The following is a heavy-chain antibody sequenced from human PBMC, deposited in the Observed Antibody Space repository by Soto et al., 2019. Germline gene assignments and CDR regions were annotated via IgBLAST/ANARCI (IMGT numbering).Heavy chain of an antibody. CDR2: ISGGDGST. J-gene: IGHJ4*02. V-gene: IGHV3-23*01. CDR3: ARDREVSLDY. CDR1: GFIFGRYA. D-gene: IGHD1-20*01. Sequence: GGSLRLSCAASGFIFGRYAMSWVGQGPGKGLEWVSLISGGDGSTYYADSVKGRLTISRDNSKNTLYLQMNSLRAEDTAVYYCARDREVSLDYWGQGTLVTVSS.